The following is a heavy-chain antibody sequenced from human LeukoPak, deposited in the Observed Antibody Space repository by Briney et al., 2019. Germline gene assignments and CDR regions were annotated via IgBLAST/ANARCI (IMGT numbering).Heavy chain of an antibody. D-gene: IGHD3-3*01. Sequence: SQTLSLTCAISGDSVSSSSAAWNWIRQSPSRGLEWLGRTYYRSKWYNDYAVSVKSRITINPDTSKNQFSVQLNSVTPEDTAVYYCARDTYYDFWSGEGGYYYMDVWGKGTTVTVSS. V-gene: IGHV6-1*01. CDR1: GDSVSSSSAA. J-gene: IGHJ6*03. CDR2: TYYRSKWYN. CDR3: ARDTYYDFWSGEGGYYYMDV.